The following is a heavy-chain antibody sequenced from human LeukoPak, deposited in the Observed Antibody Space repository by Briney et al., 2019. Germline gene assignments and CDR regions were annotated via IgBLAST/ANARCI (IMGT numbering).Heavy chain of an antibody. Sequence: SETLSLTCTVSGGSISSYYWSWIRQPPGKGLEWIGYIYYSGSTNYNPSLKSRVTISVDTSKNQFSLKLSSVTAADTAVYYCARYDFWSGYYHLDNYYGMDVWGQGTTVTVSS. CDR3: ARYDFWSGYYHLDNYYGMDV. D-gene: IGHD3-3*01. CDR2: IYYSGST. V-gene: IGHV4-59*12. CDR1: GGSISSYY. J-gene: IGHJ6*02.